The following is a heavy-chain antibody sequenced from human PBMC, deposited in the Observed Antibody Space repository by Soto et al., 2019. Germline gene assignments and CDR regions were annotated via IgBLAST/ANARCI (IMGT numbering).Heavy chain of an antibody. V-gene: IGHV2-5*01. J-gene: IGHJ4*02. CDR1: GFSLTTDGVG. CDR2: IYWNDEE. D-gene: IGHD4-4*01. Sequence: QITLKESGPTLVKPTQTLTLTFTFSGFSLTTDGVGVDWIRQPPGTALEWLGLIYWNDEERYRPSLQSRLTITKDTSRNQVVLTMTNMDPVDTATYYCAHRTTVTSGINWGQGTLVTVSS. CDR3: AHRTTVTSGIN.